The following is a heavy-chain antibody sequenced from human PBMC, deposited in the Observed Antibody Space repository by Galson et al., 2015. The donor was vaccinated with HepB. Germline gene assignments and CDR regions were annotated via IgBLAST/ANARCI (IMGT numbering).Heavy chain of an antibody. CDR1: GFSLNTSGVG. CDR2: IYWNDNK. D-gene: IGHD6-6*01. CDR3: ARRNIAGRYFDY. J-gene: IGHJ4*02. Sequence: PALVKPTQTLTLTCAFSGFSLNTSGVGVGWIRQPPGKALEWLALIYWNDNKRYSPSLKSRLTTTKDTSKNQVVLTMTNIDPVDTATYYCARRNIAGRYFDYWGQGTLVTVSS. V-gene: IGHV2-5*01.